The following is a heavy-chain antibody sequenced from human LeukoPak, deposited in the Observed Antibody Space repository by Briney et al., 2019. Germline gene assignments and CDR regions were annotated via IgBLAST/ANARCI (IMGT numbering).Heavy chain of an antibody. Sequence: GVTLRLSCKASGFIFGDYYMNWIRQAPGKGLECLSYISSGTINHSNYADSVKGRFTISRDNARNSLYLQMNSLRGEDAAVYYCARTQLDLDGFDIWGQGTTVTVSS. J-gene: IGHJ3*02. D-gene: IGHD1-1*01. CDR1: GFIFGDYY. CDR2: ISSGTINHS. V-gene: IGHV3-11*06. CDR3: ARTQLDLDGFDI.